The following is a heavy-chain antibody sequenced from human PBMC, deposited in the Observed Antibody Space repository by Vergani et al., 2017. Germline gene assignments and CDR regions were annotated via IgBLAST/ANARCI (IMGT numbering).Heavy chain of an antibody. D-gene: IGHD2-15*01. J-gene: IGHJ4*02. CDR1: GESIRSGSHY. Sequence: QVKLQESGPGLLKPSQTLSLTCTVSGESIRSGSHYWSWIRQPAGKGPEWIGHIHTGGSTDRNPAFKSRVSISVDTSKSQFSLELNSVTVADTAVYYCAGCRPCCTSGSWPAIWGQGTLVTVSS. CDR2: IHTGGST. CDR3: AGCRPCCTSGSWPAI. V-gene: IGHV4-61*02.